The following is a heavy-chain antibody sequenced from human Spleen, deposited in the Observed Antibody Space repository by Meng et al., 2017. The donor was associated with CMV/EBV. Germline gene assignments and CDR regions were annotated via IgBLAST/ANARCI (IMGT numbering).Heavy chain of an antibody. J-gene: IGHJ4*02. CDR3: ARGSFRVQTLY. Sequence: GESLKISCAASGFTFSTYWMHWVRQPPGKGLVWVSRISSDGRSTRYADSVKGRFTISRDNAKNTLYVQMNSLRAEDTAVYYCARGSFRVQTLYWGQGTLVTVSS. CDR2: ISSDGRST. D-gene: IGHD3-10*01. V-gene: IGHV3-74*01. CDR1: GFTFSTYW.